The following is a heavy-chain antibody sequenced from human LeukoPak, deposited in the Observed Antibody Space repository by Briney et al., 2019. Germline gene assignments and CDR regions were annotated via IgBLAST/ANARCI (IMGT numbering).Heavy chain of an antibody. Sequence: PRGSLGLSCAASGFTFSTYCMHWVRQAPGKGPMWVSRICPDGTVTNYADSVKARFIISRDNARNTVYLQMNSLRVEDTAVYYCVRDFRSADYWGQGTLVTVSS. V-gene: IGHV3-74*01. J-gene: IGHJ4*02. CDR1: GFTFSTYC. CDR3: VRDFRSADY. CDR2: ICPDGTVT.